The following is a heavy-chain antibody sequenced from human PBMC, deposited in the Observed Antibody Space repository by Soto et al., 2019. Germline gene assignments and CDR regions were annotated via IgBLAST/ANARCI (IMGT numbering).Heavy chain of an antibody. CDR1: GITFNPNA. D-gene: IGHD1-26*01. Sequence: EVQLLESGGGLIHLGGSLRLACVASGITFNPNAMIWVRQAPGKGLEWVSAIDGDGGDTFFADFVKGRFTMSRDNSKNTVYLHMRSLTAEDTALYYCARGRLAVGSDWFDSWGPRTLVTVSS. CDR2: IDGDGGDT. V-gene: IGHV3-23*01. J-gene: IGHJ5*01. CDR3: ARGRLAVGSDWFDS.